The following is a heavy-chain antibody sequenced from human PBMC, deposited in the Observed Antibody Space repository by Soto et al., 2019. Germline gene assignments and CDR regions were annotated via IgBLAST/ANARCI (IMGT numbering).Heavy chain of an antibody. CDR1: GGSVSSGSYY. CDR3: ARDIYCSGTSCYSDV. V-gene: IGHV4-61*01. Sequence: LSLTCTVSGGSVSSGSYYWSWIRQPPGKGLEWIGYIYYSGSTNYNPSLKSRVTISVATSNNQFSLRLSSVTAADTAVYYCARDIYCSGTSCYSDVWGQGTTVTVSS. D-gene: IGHD2-2*01. CDR2: IYYSGST. J-gene: IGHJ6*02.